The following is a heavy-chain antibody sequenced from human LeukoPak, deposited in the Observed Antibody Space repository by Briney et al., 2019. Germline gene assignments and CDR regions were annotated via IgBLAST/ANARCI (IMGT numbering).Heavy chain of an antibody. CDR1: GFSFSTYG. Sequence: QPGGTLRLSCAGSGFSFSTYGMTWVRQAPGKGLEWVSYISSSSSTIYYADSVKGRFTISRDNAKNSLYLQMNSLRAEDTAVYYCATGPPGLNYYGSGSYSYWGQGTLVTVSS. V-gene: IGHV3-48*01. CDR2: ISSSSSTI. D-gene: IGHD3-10*01. J-gene: IGHJ4*02. CDR3: ATGPPGLNYYGSGSYSY.